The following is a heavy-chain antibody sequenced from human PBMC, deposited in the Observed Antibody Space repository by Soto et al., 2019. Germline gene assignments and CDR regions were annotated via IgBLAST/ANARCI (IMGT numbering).Heavy chain of an antibody. V-gene: IGHV4-31*03. Sequence: QVQLQESGPGLVKLSQTLSLTCTVSGGSISSSGYYWSWIRQHPGKGLEWIGYIYYSGSTYYNPSLKNRVTISVDTSKNQFSLKLSSVTAADTAVYYCAREGGIVGATAADYWGQGTLVTVSS. CDR1: GGSISSSGYY. D-gene: IGHD1-26*01. CDR2: IYYSGST. CDR3: AREGGIVGATAADY. J-gene: IGHJ4*02.